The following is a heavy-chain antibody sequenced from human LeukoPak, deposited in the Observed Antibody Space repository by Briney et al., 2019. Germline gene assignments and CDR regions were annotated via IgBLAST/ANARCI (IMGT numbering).Heavy chain of an antibody. Sequence: GGSLRLSCAASGFAFSIYAMNWVRQAPGKGLEWVSSISANGGETHYADSVKGRFTISRDNSKNTLYLQINNPRVEDTAVYYCAKRYYDFPLDYWGQGTLVTVSS. D-gene: IGHD3-3*01. V-gene: IGHV3-23*01. CDR1: GFAFSIYA. CDR3: AKRYYDFPLDY. J-gene: IGHJ4*02. CDR2: ISANGGET.